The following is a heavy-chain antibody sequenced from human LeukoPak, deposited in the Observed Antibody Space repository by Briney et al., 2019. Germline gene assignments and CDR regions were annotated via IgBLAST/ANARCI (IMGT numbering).Heavy chain of an antibody. CDR3: ARNPDSDHFDY. J-gene: IGHJ4*02. D-gene: IGHD1-14*01. V-gene: IGHV4-34*01. Sequence: SETLSLTCAVYGESFSDYYWSWIRQPPGKGLEWIGEIPHSGSTNYNPSLKSRVTMSLDTSKNQFSLNLTSVTAADTAVYYCARNPDSDHFDYWGQRTLVTISS. CDR1: GESFSDYY. CDR2: IPHSGST.